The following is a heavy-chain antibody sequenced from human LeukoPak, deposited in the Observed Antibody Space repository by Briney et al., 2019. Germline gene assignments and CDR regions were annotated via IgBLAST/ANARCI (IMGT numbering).Heavy chain of an antibody. CDR2: VSSSGNTI. CDR3: ARSLLWFGANLIWFDS. V-gene: IGHV3-11*04. D-gene: IGHD3-10*01. J-gene: IGHJ5*01. CDR1: GFTFSDYY. Sequence: GGSLRLSCAASGFTFSDYYMSWSRQGPGKGPEWVLYVSSSGNTIYYADSVKGRFTISRDNAKHSLYLQMNSLRADDAAVYYCARSLLWFGANLIWFDSWGQGTLVTVSS.